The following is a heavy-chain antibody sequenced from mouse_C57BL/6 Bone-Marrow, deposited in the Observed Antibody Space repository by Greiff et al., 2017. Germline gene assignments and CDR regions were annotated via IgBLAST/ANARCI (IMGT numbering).Heavy chain of an antibody. CDR2: IDPSDSYT. CDR3: ARDVGCAY. J-gene: IGHJ3*01. CDR1: GYTFTSYW. Sequence: QVQLQQPGAELVMPGASVQLSCKASGYTFTSYWMHWVKQRPGQGLEWIGEIDPSDSYTNYNQKFKGKSTLTVDKSSSTAYMQLSSLTSEDSAVYYCARDVGCAYWGQGTLVTVSA. V-gene: IGHV1-69*01.